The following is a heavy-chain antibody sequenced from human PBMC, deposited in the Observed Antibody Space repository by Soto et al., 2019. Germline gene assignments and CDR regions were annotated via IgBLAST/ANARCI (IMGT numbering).Heavy chain of an antibody. CDR3: ARDAAPTLNYPHGMDV. J-gene: IGHJ6*02. CDR2: TLYRSSKWYN. Sequence: SQTLSFTCAISGDSVSTNIAAWSWIRQSPSRGLEWLGRTLYRSSKWYNEYAVSVKSRMTINPDIPKNQFSLQLNSVTPEDTAVYYCARDAAPTLNYPHGMDVWGQGTAVTVSS. V-gene: IGHV6-1*01. CDR1: GDSVSTNIAA. D-gene: IGHD1-7*01.